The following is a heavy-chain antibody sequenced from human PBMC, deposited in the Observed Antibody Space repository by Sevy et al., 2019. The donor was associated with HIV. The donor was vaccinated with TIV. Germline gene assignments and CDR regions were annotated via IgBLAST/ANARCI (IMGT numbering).Heavy chain of an antibody. CDR2: ISGNGENR. CDR1: EFTFSSHA. D-gene: IGHD3-3*02. J-gene: IGHJ3*02. Sequence: GGSLRLSCAASEFTFSSHAVSWVRQAPGKGLEWVSAISGNGENRHYADSVRGRFTISRDNFKNTLYLQMNSLRAEDTALYYCARDGRGISAFDNWGQGTMVTVSS. CDR3: ARDGRGISAFDN. V-gene: IGHV3-23*01.